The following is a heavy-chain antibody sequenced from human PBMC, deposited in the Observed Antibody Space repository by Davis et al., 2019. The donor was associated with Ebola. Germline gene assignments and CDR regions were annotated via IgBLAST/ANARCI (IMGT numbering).Heavy chain of an antibody. CDR3: ARALLLWFGELIFVSNWFDP. CDR1: GGSVSSGTYY. V-gene: IGHV4-61*01. CDR2: IYYSGST. D-gene: IGHD3-10*01. J-gene: IGHJ5*02. Sequence: GSLRLSCTVSGGSVSSGTYYWSWIRQPPGKGLEWIGYIYYSGSTNYNPSLKSRVTISLDTSKDQISLKLSSVTAADTAVYYCARALLLWFGELIFVSNWFDPWGQGTLVTVSS.